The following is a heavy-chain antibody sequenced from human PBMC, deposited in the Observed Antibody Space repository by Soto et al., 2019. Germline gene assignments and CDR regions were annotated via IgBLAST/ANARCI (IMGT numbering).Heavy chain of an antibody. CDR2: ISGSGGST. CDR1: GFTFSSYA. J-gene: IGHJ4*02. CDR3: ANSYDSSGYPGY. V-gene: IGHV3-23*01. D-gene: IGHD3-22*01. Sequence: GGSLRLSCAASGFTFSSYAMSWVRQAPGKGLEWVSAISGSGGSTYYADSVKGRFTISRDNSKNTLYLQMNSLRAEDTAVYYCANSYDSSGYPGYWGQGTLVTVSS.